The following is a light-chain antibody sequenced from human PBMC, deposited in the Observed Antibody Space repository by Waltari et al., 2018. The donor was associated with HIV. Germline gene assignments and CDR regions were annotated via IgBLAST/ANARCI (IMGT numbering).Light chain of an antibody. CDR2: EVT. CDR1: SSDVGSYAL. V-gene: IGLV2-23*02. Sequence: QSALTQPASVSGSPGQSITLSCTGTSSDVGSYALVSWYQQHPGKAPKLMIYEVTKRPSGFSNRFSGSKSGNTASLTISGLQAEDEADYYCCSYAGSSTHVLFGGGTKLTVL. CDR3: CSYAGSSTHVL. J-gene: IGLJ2*01.